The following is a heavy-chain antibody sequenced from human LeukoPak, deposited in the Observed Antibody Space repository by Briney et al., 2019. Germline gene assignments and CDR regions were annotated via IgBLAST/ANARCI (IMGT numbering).Heavy chain of an antibody. D-gene: IGHD2-21*02. CDR2: IYTSGST. V-gene: IGHV4-61*02. CDR1: GGSISSGSYY. J-gene: IGHJ4*02. CDR3: VRGDEGIDVTGGPSEF. Sequence: PSQTLSLTCTVSGGSISSGSYYWSWIRQPAGKGLEWIGRIYTSGSTNYNPSLKSRVTISVDTSKNQFSLKLSSVTAADTAVYYCVRGDEGIDVTGGPSEFWGQGTLVTVSS.